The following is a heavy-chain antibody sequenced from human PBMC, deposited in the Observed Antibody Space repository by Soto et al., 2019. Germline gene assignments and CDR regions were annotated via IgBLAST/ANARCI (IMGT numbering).Heavy chain of an antibody. D-gene: IGHD3-22*01. CDR1: GGSFSGYY. CDR2: INHSGST. V-gene: IGHV4-34*01. J-gene: IGHJ4*02. CDR3: ARDPVYYDSSGYYYRLFDY. Sequence: PSETLSLTCAVYGGSFSGYYWSWIRQPPGKGLEWIGEINHSGSTNYNPSLKSRVTISVDTSKNQFSLKLSSVTAADTAVYYCARDPVYYDSSGYYYRLFDYWGQGTLVTVSS.